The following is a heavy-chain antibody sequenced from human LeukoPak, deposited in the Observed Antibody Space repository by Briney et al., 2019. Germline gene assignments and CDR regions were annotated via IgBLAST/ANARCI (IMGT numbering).Heavy chain of an antibody. Sequence: GRSLRLSCAASGFTFSSYGMHWVRQAPGKGLEWVAVISYDGCNKYYADSVKGRFTISRDNSKNTLYLQMNSLRAEDTAVYYCAKDDGGYKWPIYFDYWGQGTLVTVSS. J-gene: IGHJ4*02. V-gene: IGHV3-30*18. CDR3: AKDDGGYKWPIYFDY. CDR2: ISYDGCNK. CDR1: GFTFSSYG. D-gene: IGHD2-15*01.